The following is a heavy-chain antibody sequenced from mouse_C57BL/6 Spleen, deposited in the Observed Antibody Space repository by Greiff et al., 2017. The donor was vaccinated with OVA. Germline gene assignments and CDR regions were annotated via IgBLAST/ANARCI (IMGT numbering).Heavy chain of an antibody. D-gene: IGHD1-1*01. V-gene: IGHV1-4*01. CDR3: ARDYGSPAWFAY. J-gene: IGHJ3*01. CDR2: INPSSGYT. Sequence: QVQLQQSGAELARPGASVTMSCKASGYTFTSYTMHWVKQRPGQGLEWIGYINPSSGYTKYNQKFKDKATLTADKSSSTAYMQLSSLTSEDSAVYYCARDYGSPAWFAYWGQGTLVTVSA. CDR1: GYTFTSYT.